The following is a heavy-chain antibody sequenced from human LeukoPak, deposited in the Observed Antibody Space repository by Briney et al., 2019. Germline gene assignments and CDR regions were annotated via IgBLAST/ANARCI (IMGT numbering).Heavy chain of an antibody. CDR3: ARDRGSGWYIDY. CDR1: GFTFSSYS. J-gene: IGHJ4*02. CDR2: ISSSSSYI. V-gene: IGHV3-21*01. Sequence: GGSLRLSCAASGFTFSSYSMNWVRQAPGKGLEWVSSISSSSSYIYYADSVKGRFTISRGNAKNSLYLQMNSLRAEDTAVYYCARDRGSGWYIDYWGQGTLVTVSS. D-gene: IGHD6-19*01.